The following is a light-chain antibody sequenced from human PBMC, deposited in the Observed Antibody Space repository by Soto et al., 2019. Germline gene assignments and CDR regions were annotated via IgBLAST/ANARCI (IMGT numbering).Light chain of an antibody. CDR2: ENN. V-gene: IGLV1-40*01. CDR1: SSNIGAGYE. Sequence: QSVLTQPPSVSEAPGQRVTIYCTGSSSNIGAGYEAHWYQQVPGTAPKLLIYENNNRPSGVPDRFSGSKSGTSASLAITGLQAEDDAEYYCQSYDSSLSGYVFGTGTKLTVL. CDR3: QSYDSSLSGYV. J-gene: IGLJ1*01.